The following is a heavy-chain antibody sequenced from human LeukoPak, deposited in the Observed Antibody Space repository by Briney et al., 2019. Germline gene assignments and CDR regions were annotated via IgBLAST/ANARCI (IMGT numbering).Heavy chain of an antibody. J-gene: IGHJ5*02. Sequence: ASVKVSCKASGYTFTSYGIRWVRQAPGQGLEWMGWISAYNGNTNYAQKLQGRVTMTTDTSTSTAYMELRSLRSDDTAVYYCARGGMLYGDYVGGWFDPWGQGTLVTVSS. V-gene: IGHV1-18*01. CDR3: ARGGMLYGDYVGGWFDP. D-gene: IGHD4-17*01. CDR1: GYTFTSYG. CDR2: ISAYNGNT.